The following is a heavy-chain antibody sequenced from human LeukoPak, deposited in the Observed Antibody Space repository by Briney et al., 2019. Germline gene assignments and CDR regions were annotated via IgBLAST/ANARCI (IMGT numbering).Heavy chain of an antibody. J-gene: IGHJ3*02. Sequence: SETPSLPCPFSGGSISSYHRSWVRQPPREGLAWVWYNLYSGSTNYNPSLKSRVTISVDTSKNQFSLKLSSVTAADTAVYYCARERYYDSSGYSDAFDIWGQGTMVTVSS. V-gene: IGHV4-59*01. CDR3: ARERYYDSSGYSDAFDI. D-gene: IGHD3-22*01. CDR1: GGSISSYH. CDR2: NLYSGST.